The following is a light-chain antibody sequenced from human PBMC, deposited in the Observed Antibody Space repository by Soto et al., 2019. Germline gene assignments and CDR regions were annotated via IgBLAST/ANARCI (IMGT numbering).Light chain of an antibody. CDR3: AGWDGSLKGFV. J-gene: IGLJ1*01. Sequence: QSVLAQPPSASGAPGQRVTISCSGSASNIGRDPVNWYQQVPGTAPKPPIYENNHRPSGVPDRFSGSKSGTSASLVISGLQSEDEAEYFCAGWDGSLKGFVFGTGTKVTAL. V-gene: IGLV1-44*01. CDR1: ASNIGRDP. CDR2: ENN.